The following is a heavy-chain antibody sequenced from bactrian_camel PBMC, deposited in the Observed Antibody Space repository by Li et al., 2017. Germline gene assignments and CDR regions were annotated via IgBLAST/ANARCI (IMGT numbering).Heavy chain of an antibody. Sequence: HVQLVESGGGLVQPGGSLRLSCAAPGHTHSTYCMAWFRQPPGKEREGIAYIHHDLTTDYADSVKGRFTISRDNAKNTVYLQMNSLQPEDTALYYCAILRVAGRAGAAFMFTTITNWDYWGQGTQVTVS. J-gene: IGHJ4*01. CDR3: AILRVAGRAGAAFMFTTITNWDY. V-gene: IGHV3S53*01. D-gene: IGHD8*01. CDR2: IHHDLTT. CDR1: GHTHSTYC.